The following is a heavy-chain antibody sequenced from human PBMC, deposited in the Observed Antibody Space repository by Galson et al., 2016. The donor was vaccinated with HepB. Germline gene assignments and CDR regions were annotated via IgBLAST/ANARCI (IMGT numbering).Heavy chain of an antibody. CDR1: GFSLTSSGMC. J-gene: IGHJ3*02. CDR3: ARILVVRGGMVSYDAFGI. Sequence: PALVKPTQTLTLTCTLSGFSLTSSGMCVSWIRQPPGKALEWLALIDWDDDKYYSVSLKDRLTISKDSSNNQVVLTMTNVDPVDTATYYCARILVVRGGMVSYDAFGIWGQGTRVTVS. V-gene: IGHV2-70*01. D-gene: IGHD3-10*01. CDR2: IDWDDDK.